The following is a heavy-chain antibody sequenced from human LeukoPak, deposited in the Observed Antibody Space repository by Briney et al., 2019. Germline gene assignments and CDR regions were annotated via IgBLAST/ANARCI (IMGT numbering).Heavy chain of an antibody. Sequence: GASVKVSCKASGYTFTSYGISWVRQAPGQGLEWMGWISAYNGNTNYAQKFQGRVTMTRDTSISTAYMELSRLRSDDTAVYYCARDLLVGMVGATGERDFDYWGQGTLVTVSS. V-gene: IGHV1-18*01. D-gene: IGHD1-26*01. CDR3: ARDLLVGMVGATGERDFDY. CDR1: GYTFTSYG. CDR2: ISAYNGNT. J-gene: IGHJ4*02.